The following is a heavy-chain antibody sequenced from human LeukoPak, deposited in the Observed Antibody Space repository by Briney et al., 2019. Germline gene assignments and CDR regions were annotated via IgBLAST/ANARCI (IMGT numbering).Heavy chain of an antibody. CDR1: GYTFTGYY. CDR3: ARDSSSWSLTNWFDP. D-gene: IGHD6-13*01. J-gene: IGHJ5*02. Sequence: GASVKVSCKASGYTFTGYYMHWVRQAPGQGLEWMGWINPNSGGTNYAQKFQGRVTMTRDTSISTAYMELSRLRSDDTAVYYCARDSSSWSLTNWFDPWGQGTLVTVSS. CDR2: INPNSGGT. V-gene: IGHV1-2*02.